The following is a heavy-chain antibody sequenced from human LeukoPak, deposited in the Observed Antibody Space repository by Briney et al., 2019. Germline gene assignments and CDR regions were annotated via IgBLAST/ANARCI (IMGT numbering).Heavy chain of an antibody. CDR1: GGSFSGYY. J-gene: IGHJ4*02. CDR2: INHSGST. D-gene: IGHD1-26*01. Sequence: SETLSLTRAVYGGSFSGYYWSWIRQPPGKGLEWIGEINHSGSTNYNPSLKSRVTISVDTSKNQFSLKLSSVTAADTAVYYCARGLGRDYWGQGTLVTVSS. CDR3: ARGLGRDY. V-gene: IGHV4-34*01.